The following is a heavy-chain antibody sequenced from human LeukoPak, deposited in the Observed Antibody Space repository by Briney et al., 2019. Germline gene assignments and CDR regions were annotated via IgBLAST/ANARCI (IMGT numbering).Heavy chain of an antibody. V-gene: IGHV1-2*02. CDR3: ARVTIFGVEFDY. D-gene: IGHD3-3*01. CDR1: GYTFTGYY. Sequence: ASVKVSCKASGYTFTGYYMHWVRQAPGQGLEWMGWINPNSGGTNYAQKFQGRVTMTRDTSISTAYMELSRLRSDDTAVYYCARVTIFGVEFDYWGQGTLVTVSS. J-gene: IGHJ4*02. CDR2: INPNSGGT.